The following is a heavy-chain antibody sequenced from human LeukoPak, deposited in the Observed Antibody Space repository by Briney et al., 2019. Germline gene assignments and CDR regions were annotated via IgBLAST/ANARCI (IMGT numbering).Heavy chain of an antibody. CDR2: IYYSGST. D-gene: IGHD2-8*01. CDR3: ARDSQYGWFVLMVYAIGRDYFDY. J-gene: IGHJ4*02. CDR1: GGSISSNSYY. V-gene: IGHV4-39*02. Sequence: SETLSLTCTVSGGSISSNSYYWGWIRQPPGKGLAWIGSIYYSGSTYYNPSLKNRLTISVDTSKNQFSLKLSSVTAADTAVYYCARDSQYGWFVLMVYAIGRDYFDYWGQGTLVTVSS.